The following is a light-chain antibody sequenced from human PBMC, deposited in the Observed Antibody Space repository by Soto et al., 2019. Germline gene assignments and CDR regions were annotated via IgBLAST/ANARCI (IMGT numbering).Light chain of an antibody. V-gene: IGKV3-11*01. J-gene: IGKJ1*01. CDR2: DAS. CDR1: QSVSSY. CDR3: QQRSNWPPT. Sequence: EIVLTQSPATLSLSPGERATLSCRASQSVSSYLAWYQQKPGQAPRLLIYDASNRATGIPARFSGSGSETDFTLTISSLDPEDFAVYYCQQRSNWPPTCGQGTKVEIK.